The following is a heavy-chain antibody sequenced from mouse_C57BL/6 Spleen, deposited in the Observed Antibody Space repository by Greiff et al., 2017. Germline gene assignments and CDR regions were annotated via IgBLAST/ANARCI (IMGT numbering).Heavy chain of an antibody. V-gene: IGHV1-80*01. J-gene: IGHJ2*01. D-gene: IGHD2-1*01. CDR3: AGGNYGY. CDR2: IYPGDGDT. Sequence: VQLQQSGAELVKPGASVKISCKASGYAFSSYWMNWVKQRPGKGLEWIGQIYPGDGDTNYNGKFKGQATLTADKASITAYMQLSSLTSGDSSVYFCAGGNYGYWGQGTTLTVSS. CDR1: GYAFSSYW.